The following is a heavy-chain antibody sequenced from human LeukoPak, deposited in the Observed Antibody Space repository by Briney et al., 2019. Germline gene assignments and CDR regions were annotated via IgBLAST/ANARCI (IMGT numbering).Heavy chain of an antibody. J-gene: IGHJ5*02. Sequence: GASVKVSCKASGYTFTGYYMHWVRQAPGQGLEWMGWINPNSGGTNYAQKFQGRVTMTRDTSISTAYMELSRLRSDDTAVYYCARAIAVAGPGLNWFDPWGQGTLVTVSS. CDR2: INPNSGGT. V-gene: IGHV1-2*02. D-gene: IGHD6-19*01. CDR3: ARAIAVAGPGLNWFDP. CDR1: GYTFTGYY.